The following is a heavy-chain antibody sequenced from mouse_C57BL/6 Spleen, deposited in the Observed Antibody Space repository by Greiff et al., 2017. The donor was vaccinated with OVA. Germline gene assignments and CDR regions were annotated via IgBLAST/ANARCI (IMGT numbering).Heavy chain of an antibody. D-gene: IGHD4-1*01. V-gene: IGHV3-6*01. J-gene: IGHJ4*01. CDR2: ISYDGSN. Sequence: DVHLVESGPGLVKPSQSLSLTCSVTGYSITSGYYWNWIRQFPGNKLEWMGYISYDGSNNYNPSLKNRISITRDTSKNQFFLKLNSVTTEDTATYYCARVDWDVDYAMDYWGQGTSVTVSS. CDR3: ARVDWDVDYAMDY. CDR1: GYSITSGYY.